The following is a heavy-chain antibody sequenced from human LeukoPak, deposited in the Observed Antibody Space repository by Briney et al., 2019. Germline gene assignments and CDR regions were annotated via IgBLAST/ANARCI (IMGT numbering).Heavy chain of an antibody. Sequence: SETLSLTCTVSGGSISSYYWGWIRQPPGKGLEWIGSIYYSGSTYYNPSLQSRVTISVDTSKNQFSLKLSSVTAADTAVYYCARQMRYSYGFWGQGTLVTVSS. V-gene: IGHV4-39*01. J-gene: IGHJ4*02. CDR1: GGSISSYY. D-gene: IGHD5-18*01. CDR3: ARQMRYSYGF. CDR2: IYYSGST.